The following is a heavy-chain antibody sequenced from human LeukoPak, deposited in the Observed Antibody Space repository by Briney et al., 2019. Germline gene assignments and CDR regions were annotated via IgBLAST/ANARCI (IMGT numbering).Heavy chain of an antibody. CDR3: ANGAATAGILDY. CDR2: ITSGGST. J-gene: IGHJ4*02. D-gene: IGHD6-13*01. V-gene: IGHV3-23*01. CDR1: GFTFSSYA. Sequence: PGGSLRLSCAASGFTFSSYAMSWVRQAPGKGLEWVSTITSGGSTYYSDSVKGRFTISRDNSKNTLYLQMNSLRAEDTAVYYCANGAATAGILDYWGQGTLVTVSS.